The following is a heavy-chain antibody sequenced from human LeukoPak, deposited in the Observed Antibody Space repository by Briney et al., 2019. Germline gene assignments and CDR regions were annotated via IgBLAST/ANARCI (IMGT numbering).Heavy chain of an antibody. J-gene: IGHJ1*01. Sequence: GGSLRLSCAASGFTFSTYWMHWVRQAPGKGLVWVSRIKSDGSTNYADCVKGRFTISRDNAKNTVSLQMNSLRPEDTGVYYCARAPSEIGGYYPEYFRHWGQGTLVTVSS. CDR1: GFTFSTYW. CDR2: IKSDGST. V-gene: IGHV3-74*01. D-gene: IGHD3-22*01. CDR3: ARAPSEIGGYYPEYFRH.